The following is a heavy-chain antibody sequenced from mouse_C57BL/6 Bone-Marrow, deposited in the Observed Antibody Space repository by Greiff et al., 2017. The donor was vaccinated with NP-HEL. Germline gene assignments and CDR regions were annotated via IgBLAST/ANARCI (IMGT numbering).Heavy chain of an antibody. D-gene: IGHD1-1*01. CDR2: ISDGGSYT. CDR1: GFTFSSYA. CDR3: ARVHPHNYYGSSSWFAY. J-gene: IGHJ3*01. Sequence: EVKLMESGGGLVKPGGSLKLSCAASGFTFSSYAMSWVRQTPEKRLEWVATISDGGSYTYYPDNVKGRFTISRDNAKNNLYLQMSHLKSEDTAMYYCARVHPHNYYGSSSWFAYWGQGTLVTVSA. V-gene: IGHV5-4*03.